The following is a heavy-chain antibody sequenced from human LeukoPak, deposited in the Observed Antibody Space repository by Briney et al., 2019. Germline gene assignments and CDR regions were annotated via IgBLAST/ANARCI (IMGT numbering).Heavy chain of an antibody. CDR1: GFTFSSYW. CDR3: ARDGGYDYVWGSYRYGGYFDY. J-gene: IGHJ4*02. V-gene: IGHV3-7*03. D-gene: IGHD3-16*02. Sequence: GGSLRLSCAASGFTFSSYWMSWVRQAPGKGLEWVANIKQDGSEKYYVDSVKGRFTISRDNAKNSLYLQMNSLRAEDTAVYYCARDGGYDYVWGSYRYGGYFDYWGQETLVTVSS. CDR2: IKQDGSEK.